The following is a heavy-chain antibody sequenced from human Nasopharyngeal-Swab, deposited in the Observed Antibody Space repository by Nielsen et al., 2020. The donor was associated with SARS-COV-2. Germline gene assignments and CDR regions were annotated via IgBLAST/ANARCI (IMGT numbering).Heavy chain of an antibody. CDR2: MNPNSGNT. J-gene: IGHJ6*02. V-gene: IGHV1-8*01. D-gene: IGHD5-18*01. CDR1: GYTFTSYD. Sequence: ASVKVSCKASGYTFTSYDINWVRQATGQGLEWMGWMNPNSGNTGYAQKFQGRVTMTRNTSISTAYMELSSLRSEDTAVYYCAGDSVDTAMVRNYYGMDVWGQGTTVTVSS. CDR3: AGDSVDTAMVRNYYGMDV.